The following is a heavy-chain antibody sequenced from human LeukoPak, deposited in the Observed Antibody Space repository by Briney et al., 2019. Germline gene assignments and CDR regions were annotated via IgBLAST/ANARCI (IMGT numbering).Heavy chain of an antibody. J-gene: IGHJ5*02. D-gene: IGHD6-13*01. V-gene: IGHV4-4*07. CDR1: GGSISSYY. CDR2: IYTSGST. CDR3: ARGFSSSWILNNWFDP. Sequence: SETLSLTCTVSGGSISSYYWSWIRQPAGKGLEWIGRIYTSGSTNYNPSPKSRVTMSVDTSKNQFSLKLSSVTAADTAVYYCARGFSSSWILNNWFDPWGQGTLVTVSS.